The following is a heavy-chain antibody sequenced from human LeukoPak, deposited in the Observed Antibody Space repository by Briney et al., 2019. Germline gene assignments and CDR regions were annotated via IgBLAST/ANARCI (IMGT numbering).Heavy chain of an antibody. CDR3: ARGEPAGSIDY. CDR1: GFVFSSHP. Sequence: GGSLRLSCAVSGFVFSSHPMHWVRQAPGKGLKCVSAISNSGGSTYYANSVKGRFTISRDNSKNTLYLQMDSLIAEDTALYYCARGEPAGSIDYWGQGILVTVSS. CDR2: ISNSGGST. J-gene: IGHJ4*02. V-gene: IGHV3-64*01. D-gene: IGHD1-14*01.